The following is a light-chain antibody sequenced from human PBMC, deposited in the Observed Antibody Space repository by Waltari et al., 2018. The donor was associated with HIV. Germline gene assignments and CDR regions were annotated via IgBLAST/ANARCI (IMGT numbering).Light chain of an antibody. J-gene: IGLJ2*01. CDR3: ESADSTGNYWA. Sequence: SYELTQPPSVSVSPGQTATITCSGDALPKQFSYWYQQKPGQAPLLVIYNDSGRPSGIPDRVSGSNSGTTVTLIISGVQAEDEADYYCESADSTGNYWAFGGGTKLTVL. CDR2: NDS. CDR1: ALPKQF. V-gene: IGLV3-25*03.